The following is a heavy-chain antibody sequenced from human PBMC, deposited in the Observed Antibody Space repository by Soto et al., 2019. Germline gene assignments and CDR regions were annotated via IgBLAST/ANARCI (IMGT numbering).Heavy chain of an antibody. J-gene: IGHJ5*02. V-gene: IGHV4-59*08. CDR2: IYYSGST. Sequence: PSETLSLACTLSGGSISSYYWNWIRQPPGKALEWIGYIYYSGSTNYNPSLKSRVTISVDTSKNQFSLKLNSLTAADTAVYYCVRVEVCSGGSCYTGGFAPWGQGTLVTVSA. CDR1: GGSISSYY. CDR3: VRVEVCSGGSCYTGGFAP. D-gene: IGHD2-15*01.